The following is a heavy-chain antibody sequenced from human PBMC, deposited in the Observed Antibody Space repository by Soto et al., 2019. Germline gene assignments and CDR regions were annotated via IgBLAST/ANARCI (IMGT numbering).Heavy chain of an antibody. J-gene: IGHJ3*02. CDR3: AKGLRRYQPDSDNAFDI. CDR2: ISGSGGST. V-gene: IGHV3-23*01. CDR1: GFSFISYA. D-gene: IGHD2-2*01. Sequence: PGRSLRRSCVAFGFSFISYAMSWVRQAPGKGLEWVSAISGSGGSTYYADSVKGRFTISRDNSKNTLYLQMNSLRAEDTAVYYCAKGLRRYQPDSDNAFDIWGQGTMVTVSS.